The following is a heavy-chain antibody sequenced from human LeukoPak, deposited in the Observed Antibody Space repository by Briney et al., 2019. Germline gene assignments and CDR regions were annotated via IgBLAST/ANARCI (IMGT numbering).Heavy chain of an antibody. J-gene: IGHJ4*02. CDR2: ISWNSGSI. CDR1: GFTFDDYA. Sequence: GGSLRLSCAASGFTFDDYAMHWVRQAPGKGLEWVSGISWNSGSIGYADSVKGRFTISRDNAKNSLYLQVNSLRAEDTALYYCAKDRTPNYYDSRGFDYWGQGTLVTVSS. CDR3: AKDRTPNYYDSRGFDY. D-gene: IGHD3-22*01. V-gene: IGHV3-9*01.